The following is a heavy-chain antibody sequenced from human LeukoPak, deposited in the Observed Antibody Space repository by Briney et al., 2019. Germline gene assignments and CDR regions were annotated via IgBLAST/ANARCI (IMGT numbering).Heavy chain of an antibody. V-gene: IGHV4-38-2*01. Sequence: SETLSLTCAVSGYSISSASYWGWIRQPPGKGLEWIGNIYHSGSPYYNPSLKSRVTISVDTSKNQFSLKLSSVTAADTAVYYCARGSSWYGYYYYMDVWGKGTTVTVSS. CDR1: GYSISSASY. CDR2: IYHSGSP. D-gene: IGHD6-13*01. CDR3: ARGSSWYGYYYYMDV. J-gene: IGHJ6*03.